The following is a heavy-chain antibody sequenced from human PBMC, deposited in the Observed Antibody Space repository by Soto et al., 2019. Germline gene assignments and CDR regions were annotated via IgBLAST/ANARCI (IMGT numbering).Heavy chain of an antibody. J-gene: IGHJ4*02. CDR3: ARDSVYCSGDSCYPFDY. CDR2: ISAYNGNT. CDR1: GFTFSNSA. D-gene: IGHD2-15*01. V-gene: IGHV1-18*04. Sequence: ASVKVSCKTSGFTFSNSAVQWVRRARGQRLEWMGWISAYNGNTNSAQKLQGRVTMTTDTSTSTAYMELRSLRSDDTAVYYCARDSVYCSGDSCYPFDYWGQGTLVTVSS.